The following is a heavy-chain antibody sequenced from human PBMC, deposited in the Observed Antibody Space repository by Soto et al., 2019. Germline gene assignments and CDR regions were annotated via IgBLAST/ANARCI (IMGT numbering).Heavy chain of an antibody. CDR2: MNPNSGNT. CDR1: GYTFTSYD. V-gene: IGHV1-8*01. J-gene: IGHJ4*02. Sequence: SVKVACNASGYTFTSYDINWVRQATGQGLEWMGWMNPNSGNTGYAQKFQGRVTMTRNTSISTAYMELSSLRSEDTAVYYCARGRGWWYYFDYWGQGTLVTVSS. D-gene: IGHD6-19*01. CDR3: ARGRGWWYYFDY.